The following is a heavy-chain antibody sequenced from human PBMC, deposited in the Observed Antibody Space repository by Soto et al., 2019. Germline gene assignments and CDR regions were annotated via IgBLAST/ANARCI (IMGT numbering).Heavy chain of an antibody. Sequence: GGSLRLSCAASGFTFSSYSMNWVRQAPGKGLEWVSSISSSSSYIYYADSVKGRFTISRDNAKNSLYLQMNSLGAEDTAVYYCARWFTFHGVYYYMDVWGKGTTVTVSS. CDR1: GFTFSSYS. D-gene: IGHD3-10*01. J-gene: IGHJ6*03. CDR2: ISSSSSYI. CDR3: ARWFTFHGVYYYMDV. V-gene: IGHV3-21*01.